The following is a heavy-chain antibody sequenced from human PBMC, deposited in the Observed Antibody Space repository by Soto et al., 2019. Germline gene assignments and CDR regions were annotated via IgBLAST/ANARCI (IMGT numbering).Heavy chain of an antibody. CDR3: ARDSPGAAAGRPRPYYYYGMDV. D-gene: IGHD6-13*01. V-gene: IGHV4-38-2*02. Sequence: SETLSLTCAVSGYFISSGYYWGWIRQPPGKGLEWIGSIYHSGSTYYSPSLKSRVTISVDTSKNQFSLKLSSVTAADTAVYYCARDSPGAAAGRPRPYYYYGMDVWGQGTTVTVSS. J-gene: IGHJ6*02. CDR1: GYFISSGYY. CDR2: IYHSGST.